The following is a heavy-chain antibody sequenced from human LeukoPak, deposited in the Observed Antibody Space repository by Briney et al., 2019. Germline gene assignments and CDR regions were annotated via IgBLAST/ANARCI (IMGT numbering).Heavy chain of an antibody. CDR1: GFTFSISS. V-gene: IGHV3-21*01. CDR3: ARDLQGPVVPTAFGY. CDR2: ISSTSSYI. D-gene: IGHD2-2*01. J-gene: IGHJ4*02. Sequence: GGSLRLSFAASGFTFSISSMNWVRQAPGKGLEWVSSISSTSSYIYYADSVKGRFTISRDNAKNSLYLQINSLRAEDTAVYYCARDLQGPVVPTAFGYWGQGTLVTVSS.